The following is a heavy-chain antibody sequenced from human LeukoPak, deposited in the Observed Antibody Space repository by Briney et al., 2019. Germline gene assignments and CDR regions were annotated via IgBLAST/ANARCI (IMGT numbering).Heavy chain of an antibody. D-gene: IGHD3-22*01. CDR2: ISGSGGST. CDR1: GFTFSSYA. Sequence: PGGSLRLSCAASGFTFSSYAMSWVRQAPGKGLEWVSAISGSGGSTYYADSVKGRFTISRDNSKNTLYLQMNSLRAEDTAAYYCAKDTRTMIVVVTPNDAFDIWGQGTMVTVSS. V-gene: IGHV3-23*01. J-gene: IGHJ3*02. CDR3: AKDTRTMIVVVTPNDAFDI.